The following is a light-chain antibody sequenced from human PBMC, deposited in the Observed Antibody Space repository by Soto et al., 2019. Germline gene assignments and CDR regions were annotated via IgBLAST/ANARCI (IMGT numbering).Light chain of an antibody. CDR2: GAS. Sequence: EIVLTQSPGTLSLSAGERATLSCRASQSVSSSYLAWYQQKPGQAPRLLIYGASSRATGIPDRFSGSGSGADFTLTINRLEPEDFAVYYCQQYGSSYTFGQGTKLEIK. J-gene: IGKJ2*01. V-gene: IGKV3-20*01. CDR1: QSVSSSY. CDR3: QQYGSSYT.